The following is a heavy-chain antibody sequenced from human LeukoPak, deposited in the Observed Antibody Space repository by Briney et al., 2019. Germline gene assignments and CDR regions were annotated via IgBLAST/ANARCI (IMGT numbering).Heavy chain of an antibody. D-gene: IGHD4-17*01. CDR3: ATLEPEPGDFGGLAY. J-gene: IGHJ4*02. CDR2: FDSEEYDT. Sequence: ASVKVSCTVSGYTLTALALHWVRQAPGKGFEWIGGFDSEEYDTIYAQKFQGRVTMTEDTSTDTAYMQLNSLSFEDTAVYYCATLEPEPGDFGGLAYWGQGTLVTVSS. CDR1: GYTLTALA. V-gene: IGHV1-24*01.